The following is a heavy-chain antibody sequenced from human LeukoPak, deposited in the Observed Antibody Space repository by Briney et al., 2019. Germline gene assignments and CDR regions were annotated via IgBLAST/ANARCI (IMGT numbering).Heavy chain of an antibody. V-gene: IGHV1-46*01. J-gene: IGHJ5*02. CDR2: INPSGGST. CDR3: ARDSPILGWFDP. Sequence: GASVKVSCKASGGTFSNYAISWVRQAPGQGLEWMGIINPSGGSTSYAQKFQGRVTMTRDTSTSTVYMELSSLRSEDTAVYYCARDSPILGWFDPWGQGTLVTVSS. CDR1: GGTFSNYA. D-gene: IGHD3-3*01.